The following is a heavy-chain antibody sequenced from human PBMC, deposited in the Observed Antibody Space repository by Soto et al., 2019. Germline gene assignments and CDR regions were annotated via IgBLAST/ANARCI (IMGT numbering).Heavy chain of an antibody. J-gene: IGHJ4*02. CDR3: ARIPSVSAGVYCGGDCRDY. D-gene: IGHD2-21*02. V-gene: IGHV1-2*02. CDR2: INPNSGDT. CDR1: GYTFTDCY. Sequence: QVQLVQSGAEVQKPGASVKVSCKASGYTFTDCYMHWVRQAPGHGLEWMGWINPNSGDTNYAQTFQGRVTMTRDTSLSTAYMELSRLRSDDTAVYYCARIPSVSAGVYCGGDCRDYWGQGTLVTVSS.